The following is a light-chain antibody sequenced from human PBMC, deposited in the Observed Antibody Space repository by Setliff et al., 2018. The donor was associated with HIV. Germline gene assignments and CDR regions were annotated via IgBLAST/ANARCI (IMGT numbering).Light chain of an antibody. J-gene: IGLJ2*01. CDR3: SSYANGGTWI. CDR2: DVT. Sequence: SALAQPASVSGSPGQSITISCTGSKTDIGNYESVSWYQQHPGEVPKRIIYDVTKRPSGISSRFSGSKSGNTASLTISGLQSEDEADYYCSSYANGGTWIFGGGTKVTVL. V-gene: IGLV2-23*02. CDR1: KTDIGNYES.